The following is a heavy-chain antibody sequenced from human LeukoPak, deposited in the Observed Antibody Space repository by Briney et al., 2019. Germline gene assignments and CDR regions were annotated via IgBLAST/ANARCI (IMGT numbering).Heavy chain of an antibody. J-gene: IGHJ3*02. CDR2: IYYSGST. Sequence: SETLSLTCTVSGGSISTYYWSWIRQPPGKGLEWIGYIYYSGSTNYNPSLKSRVTISVDTSRNQFSLKLRSVTVADTAVYYCARESGMATIRGGAPAFDIWGQGTMVTVSS. V-gene: IGHV4-59*01. D-gene: IGHD5-24*01. CDR3: ARESGMATIRGGAPAFDI. CDR1: GGSISTYY.